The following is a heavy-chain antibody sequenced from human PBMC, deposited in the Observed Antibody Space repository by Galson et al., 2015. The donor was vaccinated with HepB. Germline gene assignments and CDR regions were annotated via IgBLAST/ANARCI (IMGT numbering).Heavy chain of an antibody. D-gene: IGHD3-10*01. J-gene: IGHJ4*02. V-gene: IGHV3-23*01. CDR1: GFTFSSYP. Sequence: SLRLSCAASGFTFSSYPMNWVRQAPGKGLECVSGISGSGDTTYYTDSVKGRFTISRDNSKNTLFLQMNSLRAEDSAVYYCAKDLRGETPLWFGMFDYWGQGILVTVSS. CDR3: AKDLRGETPLWFGMFDY. CDR2: ISGSGDTT.